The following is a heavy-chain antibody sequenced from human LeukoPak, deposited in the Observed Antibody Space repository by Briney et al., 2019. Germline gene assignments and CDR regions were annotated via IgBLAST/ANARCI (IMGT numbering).Heavy chain of an antibody. D-gene: IGHD1-14*01. CDR3: ARGSRGPHRN. V-gene: IGHV4-39*07. J-gene: IGHJ4*02. CDR1: GGSISSSSYY. Sequence: SETLSLTCTVSGGSISSSSYYWGWIRQPPGKGLEWIGEINHSGSTNYNPSLKSRVTISVDTSKNQFSLKLSSVTATDTAVYYCARGSRGPHRNWGQGTLVTVSS. CDR2: INHSGST.